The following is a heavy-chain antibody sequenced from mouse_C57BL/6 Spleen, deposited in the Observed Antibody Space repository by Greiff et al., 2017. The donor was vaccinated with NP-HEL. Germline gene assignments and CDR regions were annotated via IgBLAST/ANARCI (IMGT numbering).Heavy chain of an antibody. CDR2: IHPNSGST. Sequence: QVQLQQPGAELVKPGASVKLSCKASGYTFTSYWMHWVKQRPGQGLEWIGMIHPNSGSTNYNEKFKSKATLTVDKSSSTAYMQLSSLTSEDSAVYYGAREGAIASASYAMDYWGQGTSVTVSS. CDR3: AREGAIASASYAMDY. D-gene: IGHD6-1*01. J-gene: IGHJ4*01. V-gene: IGHV1-64*01. CDR1: GYTFTSYW.